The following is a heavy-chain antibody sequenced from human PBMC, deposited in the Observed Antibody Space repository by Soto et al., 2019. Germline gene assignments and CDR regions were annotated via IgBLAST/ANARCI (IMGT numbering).Heavy chain of an antibody. Sequence: QLQLQESGSGLVKPSQTLSLTCAVSGGSISSGGYSWSWIRRPPGKGLEWIGYMYHSGSTYYTPSLESRGTRSIDRSKNQCSLKLSSVTAADTAVYYCARVPDYGGQGSLVTVSS. V-gene: IGHV4-30-2*01. CDR3: ARVPDY. CDR2: MYHSGST. D-gene: IGHD2-2*01. CDR1: GGSISSGGYS. J-gene: IGHJ4*02.